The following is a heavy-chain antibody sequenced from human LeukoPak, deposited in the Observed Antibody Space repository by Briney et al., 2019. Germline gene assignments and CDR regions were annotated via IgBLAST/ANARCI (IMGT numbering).Heavy chain of an antibody. D-gene: IGHD3-3*01. CDR1: GFTFTSYT. J-gene: IGHJ4*02. CDR2: ISGSGGTT. CDR3: ARHSSRGQYYAFDF. V-gene: IGHV3-23*01. Sequence: GGSLRLSCAASGFTFTSYTMSWVRRAPGKGLEWVSAISGSGGTTYYADSVKGRFTISRDNSKNMLYLQMNSLRAEDTAVYYCARHSSRGQYYAFDFWGQGALVTVSP.